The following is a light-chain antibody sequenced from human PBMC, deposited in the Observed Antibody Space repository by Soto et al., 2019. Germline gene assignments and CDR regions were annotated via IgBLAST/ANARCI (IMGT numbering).Light chain of an antibody. V-gene: IGKV3-15*01. J-gene: IGKJ4*01. Sequence: EIVMTQSPATLPVSPGERATLSCRASQSVSSNLAWYQQKPGQAPRLLIYGASTRATGIPATFSGSGSGTEFTLTISGRQSEDFAVYYCQQYNNWPLTFGGGTKVEIK. CDR1: QSVSSN. CDR3: QQYNNWPLT. CDR2: GAS.